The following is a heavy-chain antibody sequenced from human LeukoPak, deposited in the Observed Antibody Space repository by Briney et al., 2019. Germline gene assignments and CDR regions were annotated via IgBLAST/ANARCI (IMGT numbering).Heavy chain of an antibody. Sequence: GGSLRLSCAASGFTFSSYSMNWVCQAPGKGLEWVSSISSSSSYIYYADSVKGRFTISRDNAKNSLYLQMNSLRAEDTAVYYCARGTTVTTTYDWGQGTLVTVSS. D-gene: IGHD4-17*01. J-gene: IGHJ4*02. V-gene: IGHV3-21*01. CDR3: ARGTTVTTTYD. CDR1: GFTFSSYS. CDR2: ISSSSSYI.